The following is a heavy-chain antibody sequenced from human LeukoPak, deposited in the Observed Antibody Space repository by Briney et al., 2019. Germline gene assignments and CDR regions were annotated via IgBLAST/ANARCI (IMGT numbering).Heavy chain of an antibody. CDR3: ASSPFWSGYSPRDY. D-gene: IGHD3-3*01. CDR2: ISSSGSTI. Sequence: PGGSLRLSCAASGCTFSSYEMNWVRQAPGEGLEWVSYISSSGSTIYYADSVKGRFTISRDNAKNSLYLQMNSLRAEDTAVYYCASSPFWSGYSPRDYWGQGTLVTVSS. J-gene: IGHJ4*02. V-gene: IGHV3-48*03. CDR1: GCTFSSYE.